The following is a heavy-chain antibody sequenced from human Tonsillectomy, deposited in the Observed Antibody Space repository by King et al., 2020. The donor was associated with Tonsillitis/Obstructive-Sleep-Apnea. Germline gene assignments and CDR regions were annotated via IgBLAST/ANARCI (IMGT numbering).Heavy chain of an antibody. CDR2: IDHSGST. CDR1: GGSFSGHF. J-gene: IGHJ6*02. V-gene: IGHV4-34*01. CDR3: ARGNPPYYYYGMDV. Sequence: VQLPQWGAGLLKPSETLSPTCAVYGGSFSGHFWSWIRQPPGKGLEWVGEIDHSGSTNYNPSLKSRVTMSVDTVKNQVFLKMSSVTAADTAVYYCARGNPPYYYYGMDVWGQGTTVTVSS.